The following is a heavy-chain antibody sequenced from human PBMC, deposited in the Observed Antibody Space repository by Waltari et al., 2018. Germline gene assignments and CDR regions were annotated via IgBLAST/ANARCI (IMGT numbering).Heavy chain of an antibody. Sequence: QVQLVESGGGVVQPGRSLRLSCAASGFTFSSYGMHWVRQAPGKGLEWVAVIWYDGSNKYYADSVKGRFTISRDNSKNTLDLQMNSLRAEDTAVYYCARDHRGATSNPYDAFDIWGQGTMVTVSS. CDR1: GFTFSSYG. CDR2: IWYDGSNK. V-gene: IGHV3-33*08. J-gene: IGHJ3*02. CDR3: ARDHRGATSNPYDAFDI. D-gene: IGHD1-26*01.